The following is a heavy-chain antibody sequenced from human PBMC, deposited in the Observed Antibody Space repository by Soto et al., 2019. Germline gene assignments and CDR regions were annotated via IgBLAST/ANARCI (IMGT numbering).Heavy chain of an antibody. CDR2: ISSSSSYI. D-gene: IGHD2-15*01. CDR3: ARDCSGGSCSSGAPPIDY. Sequence: EVQLVESGGGLVKPGGSLRLSCAASGFTFSSYNMNWVRQAPGKGLEWVSYISSSSSYISYADSVKGRFTISRDNAKNSLYLQMNSLIAEDTAVYYCARDCSGGSCSSGAPPIDYWGQGTLVTVSS. CDR1: GFTFSSYN. V-gene: IGHV3-21*01. J-gene: IGHJ4*02.